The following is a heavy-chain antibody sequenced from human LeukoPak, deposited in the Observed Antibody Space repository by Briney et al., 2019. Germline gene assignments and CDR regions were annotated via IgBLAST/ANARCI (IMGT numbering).Heavy chain of an antibody. CDR3: ARDRRYSSGWYGIDY. CDR1: GGSISSYY. CDR2: IYYSGST. V-gene: IGHV4-59*01. Sequence: SETLSLTCTVPGGSISSYYWSWIRQPPGKGREWSGHIYYSGSTNYNPSLKSRVTISVDTSKTQFSLKLSSVTAADTAVYYCARDRRYSSGWYGIDYWGQGTLVTVSS. D-gene: IGHD6-19*01. J-gene: IGHJ4*02.